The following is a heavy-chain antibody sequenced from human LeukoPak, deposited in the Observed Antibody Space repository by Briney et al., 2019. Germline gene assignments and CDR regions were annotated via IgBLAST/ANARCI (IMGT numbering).Heavy chain of an antibody. CDR2: INHSGST. Sequence: SETLSLTCAVYGGSFSGYYWSWIRQPPGKGLEWIGEINHSGSTNYNPSLKSRVNISVDTSKNQFSLKLSSVTAADTAVYYCAKVRSGYLEYYFDYWGQGTLVTVSS. CDR3: AKVRSGYLEYYFDY. V-gene: IGHV4-34*01. CDR1: GGSFSGYY. J-gene: IGHJ4*02. D-gene: IGHD3-22*01.